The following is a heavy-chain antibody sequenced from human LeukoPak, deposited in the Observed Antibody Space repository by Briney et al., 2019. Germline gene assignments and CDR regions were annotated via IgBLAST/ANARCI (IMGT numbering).Heavy chain of an antibody. CDR2: SGSGGGT. CDR3: AQHNSGIGFDP. D-gene: IGHD6-19*01. Sequence: GGSLRLSCAASGFTFSSYAMSWVRQAPGKGLEWVSASGSGGGTYYADSVKGRFTISRDNSKNTLYLQVNSLRAEDTAVYYCAQHNSGIGFDPWGQGTLVTVSS. V-gene: IGHV3-23*01. CDR1: GFTFSSYA. J-gene: IGHJ5*02.